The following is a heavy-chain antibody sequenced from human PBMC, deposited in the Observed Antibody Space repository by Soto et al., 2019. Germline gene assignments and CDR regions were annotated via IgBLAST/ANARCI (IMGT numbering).Heavy chain of an antibody. D-gene: IGHD6-19*01. J-gene: IGHJ5*02. CDR2: ISAYNGNT. CDR1: GYTFTSYG. Sequence: ASVKVSCKASGYTFTSYGISWVRQAPGQGLEWMGWISAYNGNTNYAQKLQGRVTMTTDTSTSTAYMELRSLRSDDTAVYYCARESDSGWYGGWFDPWGQGTLVT. CDR3: ARESDSGWYGGWFDP. V-gene: IGHV1-18*01.